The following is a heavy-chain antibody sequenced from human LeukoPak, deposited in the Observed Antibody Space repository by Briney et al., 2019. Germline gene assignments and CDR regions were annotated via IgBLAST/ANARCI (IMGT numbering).Heavy chain of an antibody. Sequence: PSETLSLTCTVSGGSISSSSYYWGWIRQPPGKGLEWIGSIYYSGSTYYNPSLKSRVTISVDTSKNQFSLKLSSVTAADTAVYYCALSGGTYWGQGTLVTVSS. V-gene: IGHV4-39*07. CDR3: ALSGGTY. J-gene: IGHJ4*02. D-gene: IGHD2-15*01. CDR1: GGSISSSSYY. CDR2: IYYSGST.